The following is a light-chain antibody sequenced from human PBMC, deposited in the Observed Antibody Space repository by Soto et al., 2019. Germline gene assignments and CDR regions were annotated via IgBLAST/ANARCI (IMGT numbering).Light chain of an antibody. CDR3: QQGHNWPLT. Sequence: EIVMTQSPATLSLSPGERAALSCRASQSINSELAWYQQKPGKPPRLLIYGASTRPSGVPARFSGSESGSDFTLTISRLQSEDFAVYYCQQGHNWPLTFGQGTRLEI. V-gene: IGKV3-15*01. J-gene: IGKJ2*01. CDR1: QSINSE. CDR2: GAS.